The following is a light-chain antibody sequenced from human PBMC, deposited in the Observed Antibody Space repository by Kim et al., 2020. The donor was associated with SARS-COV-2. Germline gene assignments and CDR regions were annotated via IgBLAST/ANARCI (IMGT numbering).Light chain of an antibody. CDR3: QVWDSTTTI. J-gene: IGLJ2*01. Sequence: SYELTQPPSVSVSPGQSASITCSGDRLGNKYVCWYQQKPGQSPVVVMYQDERRPSGIPERFSGSNSGNTATLTISGTQALDEADYYCQVWDSTTTIFGG. CDR1: RLGNKY. V-gene: IGLV3-1*01. CDR2: QDE.